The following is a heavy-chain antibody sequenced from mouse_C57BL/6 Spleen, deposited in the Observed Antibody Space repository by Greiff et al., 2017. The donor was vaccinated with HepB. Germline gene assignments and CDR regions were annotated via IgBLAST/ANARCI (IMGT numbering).Heavy chain of an antibody. CDR3: VRQREYGLYYAMDY. CDR2: IRSKSNNYAT. J-gene: IGHJ4*01. D-gene: IGHD1-1*02. Sequence: EVKLMESGGGLVQPKGSLKLSCAASGFSFNTYAMNWVRQAPGKGLEWVARIRSKSNNYATYYADSVKDRFTISRDDSESMLYLQMNNLKTEDTAMYYCVRQREYGLYYAMDYWGQGTSVTVSS. V-gene: IGHV10-1*01. CDR1: GFSFNTYA.